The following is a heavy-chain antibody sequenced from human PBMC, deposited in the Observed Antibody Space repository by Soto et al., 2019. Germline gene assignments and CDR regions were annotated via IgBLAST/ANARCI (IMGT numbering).Heavy chain of an antibody. Sequence: QITLKESGPTLVKPTQTLTLTCIFSGFSLSSSGVGVGWIRQPPGKALEWLVLIYWDGDKRYSPSLKTRLTITKDTSTNEVVLTMTNMDPVDTGTYYCAHKGGRGAGMDVWGQGTTVTVSS. D-gene: IGHD2-15*01. J-gene: IGHJ6*02. CDR2: IYWDGDK. V-gene: IGHV2-5*02. CDR1: GFSLSSSGVG. CDR3: AHKGGRGAGMDV.